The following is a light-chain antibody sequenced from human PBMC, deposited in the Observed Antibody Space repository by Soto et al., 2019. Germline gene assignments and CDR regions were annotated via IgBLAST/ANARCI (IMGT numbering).Light chain of an antibody. CDR3: QQANSFPGT. CDR1: QDVGKW. Sequence: DIKMTQSPASVSASVGGRVTITCRASQDVGKWLAWYQQKPRKAPTLLIHGASSLQSGVPPRYSGSGYGTDFTLTISSLQPEDFATYYCQQANSFPGTFGQGTRLEIK. CDR2: GAS. V-gene: IGKV1-12*01. J-gene: IGKJ5*01.